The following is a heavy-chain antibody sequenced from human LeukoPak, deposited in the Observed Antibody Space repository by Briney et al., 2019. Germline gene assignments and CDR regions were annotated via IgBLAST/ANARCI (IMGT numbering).Heavy chain of an antibody. D-gene: IGHD2-15*01. CDR1: GFTFINAW. J-gene: IGHJ4*02. Sequence: GGSLRLSCAASGFTFINAWMSWVRQAPGEGLEWVGRIKSKADGGSTDYAAPVKGRFTFSRDDSKNTLYLQMNSLKTENTAVYYCTADGCSGGGCFSGHYWGQGTLVTVSS. V-gene: IGHV3-15*01. CDR2: IKSKADGGST. CDR3: TADGCSGGGCFSGHY.